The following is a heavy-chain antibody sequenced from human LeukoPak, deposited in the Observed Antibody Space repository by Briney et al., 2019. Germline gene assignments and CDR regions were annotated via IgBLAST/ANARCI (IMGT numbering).Heavy chain of an antibody. V-gene: IGHV5-51*01. Sequence: GESLKICCKGSGYSFTSYWIGWVRQVPGKGLEWMGIIYPGDSDTRYSPSFQGQVTISADKSISTAYLQWSSLKASDTAMYYCARPSFRDSSGYYFGDAFDIWGQGTMVTVSS. CDR3: ARPSFRDSSGYYFGDAFDI. CDR2: IYPGDSDT. J-gene: IGHJ3*02. CDR1: GYSFTSYW. D-gene: IGHD3-22*01.